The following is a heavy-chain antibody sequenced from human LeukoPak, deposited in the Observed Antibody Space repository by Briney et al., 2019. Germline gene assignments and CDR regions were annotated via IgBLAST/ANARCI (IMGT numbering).Heavy chain of an antibody. CDR3: ARVYYSNSYDYWYFDL. J-gene: IGHJ2*01. V-gene: IGHV4-39*07. CDR1: GGSISSSSSY. CDR2: IYYSGST. D-gene: IGHD6-13*01. Sequence: SETLSLTCTVSGGSISSSSSYWGWIRQPPGKGLEWIGSIYYSGSTYYNPSLKSRVTISVDTSKNQFSLKLSSVTAADTAVYYCARVYYSNSYDYWYFDLWGRGTLVTVSS.